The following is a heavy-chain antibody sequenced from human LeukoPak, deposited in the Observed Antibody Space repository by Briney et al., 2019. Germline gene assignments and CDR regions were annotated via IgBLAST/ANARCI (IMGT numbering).Heavy chain of an antibody. CDR1: GFTFSSYS. CDR3: ARGLRAPYSSSWYY. CDR2: INTDGSST. Sequence: GGSLRLSCAASGFTFSSYSMNWVRQAPGKGLEWVSRINTDGSSTSYADSVKGRFTISRDNAKNTLYLQMNSLRAEDTAVYYCARGLRAPYSSSWYYWGQGTLVTVSS. V-gene: IGHV3-74*01. D-gene: IGHD6-13*01. J-gene: IGHJ4*02.